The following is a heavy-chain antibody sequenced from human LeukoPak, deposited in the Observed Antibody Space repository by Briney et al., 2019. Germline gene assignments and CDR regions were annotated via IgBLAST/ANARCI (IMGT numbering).Heavy chain of an antibody. V-gene: IGHV3-23*01. J-gene: IGHJ4*02. CDR2: ISGSGGST. CDR3: AKDEGYSGYDPIPFDY. D-gene: IGHD5-12*01. Sequence: EGSLRLSCAASGFTFSSYAMSWVRQAPGKGLEWVSAISGSGGSTYYADSVKGRFTISRDNSKNTLYLQMNSLRAEDTAVYYCAKDEGYSGYDPIPFDYWGQGTLVTVSS. CDR1: GFTFSSYA.